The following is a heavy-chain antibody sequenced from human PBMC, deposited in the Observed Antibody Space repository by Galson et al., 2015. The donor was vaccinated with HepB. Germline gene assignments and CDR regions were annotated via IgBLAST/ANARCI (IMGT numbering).Heavy chain of an antibody. J-gene: IGHJ4*02. CDR3: AKAFGAADPNFDY. Sequence: SLRLSCAASGFIFRNYDMSWVRHAPGKGLEWVSGIGGRTDNTYYANSVKGRFTISRDNSKKTLYLQMSSLRVEDTAVYYCAKAFGAADPNFDYWGQGTLVTVSS. D-gene: IGHD3-10*01. CDR1: GFIFRNYD. V-gene: IGHV3-23*01. CDR2: IGGRTDNT.